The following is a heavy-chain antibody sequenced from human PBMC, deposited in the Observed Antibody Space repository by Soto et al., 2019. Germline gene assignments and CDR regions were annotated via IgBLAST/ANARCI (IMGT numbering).Heavy chain of an antibody. Sequence: VQLVESGGGLVQPGGSLRLSCAASGFSFSSSWMHWVRQAPGMGLVWVSRISFDGTATTSADAVKGRFIISRDNAKNTHFLQMHHLRADGTAMYYCVRDRRLRGHPFDIWGQGTFVSVSS. CDR1: GFSFSSSW. D-gene: IGHD2-21*02. CDR2: ISFDGTAT. CDR3: VRDRRLRGHPFDI. V-gene: IGHV3-74*03. J-gene: IGHJ3*02.